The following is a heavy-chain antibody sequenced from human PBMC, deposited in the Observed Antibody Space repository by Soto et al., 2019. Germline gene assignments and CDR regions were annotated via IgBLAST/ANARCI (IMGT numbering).Heavy chain of an antibody. J-gene: IGHJ4*02. CDR3: ARDRHPYSTKYYFDY. D-gene: IGHD2-2*01. V-gene: IGHV3-23*01. CDR1: GFTFSTYA. CDR2: ISGSGAYT. Sequence: SLRLSCAASGFTFSTYAMNWVRQPPGKGLEWVSSISGSGAYTYYADSVQGRFTISRDNSKNTLNLQMNSLRAEDTAVYYCARDRHPYSTKYYFDYWGQGTLVTVSS.